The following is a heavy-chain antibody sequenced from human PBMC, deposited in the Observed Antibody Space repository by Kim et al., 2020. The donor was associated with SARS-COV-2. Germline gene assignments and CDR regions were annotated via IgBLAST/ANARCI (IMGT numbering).Heavy chain of an antibody. CDR3: ARLLRSYYYIDV. Sequence: SETLSLTCTVSGGSISSSSYYWGWIRQPPGKGLEWIGSIYYSGTIYYNPSLKSRVTISVDTSKNQFSLKLSSVTAADTAVYYCARLLRSYYYIDVWGKGT. CDR1: GGSISSSSYY. CDR2: IYYSGTI. V-gene: IGHV4-39*01. J-gene: IGHJ6*03.